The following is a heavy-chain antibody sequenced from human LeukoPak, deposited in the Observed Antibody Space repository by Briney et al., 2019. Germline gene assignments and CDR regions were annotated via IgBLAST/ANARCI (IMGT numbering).Heavy chain of an antibody. CDR1: GFTFSRYW. J-gene: IGHJ6*03. CDR2: IKQGGSEK. V-gene: IGHV3-7*01. D-gene: IGHD3-22*01. CDR3: ARDLYYYDSSGYYYYYFYMDV. Sequence: GGSLRLSCAASGFTFSRYWMSWVRQAPGKGLEWVANIKQGGSEKYYVDSVKGRFTISRDNAKNSLYLQMNSLRAEDTAVYYCARDLYYYDSSGYYYYYFYMDVWGKGTTVTVSS.